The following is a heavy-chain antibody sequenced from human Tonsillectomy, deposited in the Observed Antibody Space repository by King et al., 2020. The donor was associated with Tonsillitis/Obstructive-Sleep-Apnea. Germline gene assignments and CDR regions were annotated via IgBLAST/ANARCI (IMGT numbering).Heavy chain of an antibody. J-gene: IGHJ4*02. CDR3: ARLRGDGDGPSDY. V-gene: IGHV4-59*01. CDR2: FYYSGST. Sequence: VQLQESGPGLVKPSETLSLTCTVSGGSISSYYWSWIRQPPGKGLEWIGFFYYSGSTNYNPTLKSRVTISVDTSKNQHSLKLSSVTAADTAVYYCARLRGDGDGPSDYWGQGTLVTVSS. D-gene: IGHD2-21*01. CDR1: GGSISSYY.